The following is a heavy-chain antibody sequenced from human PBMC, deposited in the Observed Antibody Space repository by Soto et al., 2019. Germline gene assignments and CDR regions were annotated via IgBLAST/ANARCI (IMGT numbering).Heavy chain of an antibody. V-gene: IGHV4-61*03. Sequence: SETLALTCTFYGDSGSNGDYYWSWIRQPPGKGLEWLGYISYNGDTNYNPSLKSRLTILADTSKNHFSLNLTSVTAADTAVYYCARDVSSSQGMDVWGQGTTVTVS. CDR3: ARDVSSSQGMDV. D-gene: IGHD2-2*01. CDR1: GDSGSNGDYY. J-gene: IGHJ6*02. CDR2: ISYNGDT.